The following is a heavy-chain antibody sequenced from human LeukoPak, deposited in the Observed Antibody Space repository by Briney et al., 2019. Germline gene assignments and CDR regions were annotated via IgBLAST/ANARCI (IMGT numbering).Heavy chain of an antibody. Sequence: SETLSLTCTVSGGSISSYYWSWIRQPPGQGLEWIGYIYYSGSTNYNPSLKSRVTISVDTSKNQFSLNLSSVTAADTAVYYCARDKKGGYKGDGFDTWGQGTMVTVSS. CDR1: GGSISSYY. CDR2: IYYSGST. J-gene: IGHJ3*02. D-gene: IGHD5-24*01. V-gene: IGHV4-59*01. CDR3: ARDKKGGYKGDGFDT.